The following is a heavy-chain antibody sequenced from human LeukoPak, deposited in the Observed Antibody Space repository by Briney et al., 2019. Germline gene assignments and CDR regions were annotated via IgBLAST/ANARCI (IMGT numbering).Heavy chain of an antibody. D-gene: IGHD3-10*01. CDR2: IYTSGST. J-gene: IGHJ5*02. CDR3: ARDLIGSGSYYLSNWFDP. V-gene: IGHV4-4*07. CDR1: GGSISSYY. Sequence: NPSETLSLTCTVSGGSISSYYWSWIRQPAGKGLEWIGRIYTSGSTNYNPSLKSRVTMSVDTSKNQFSLKLSSVTAADTAVYYCARDLIGSGSYYLSNWFDPWGQGTLVTVSS.